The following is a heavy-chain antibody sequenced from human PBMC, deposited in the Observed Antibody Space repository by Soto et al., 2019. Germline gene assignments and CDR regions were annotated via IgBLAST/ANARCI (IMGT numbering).Heavy chain of an antibody. D-gene: IGHD2-2*01. CDR1: GGSFSGYY. CDR2: INHRGST. Sequence: VQLQQWGAGLLKPSETLSLTCVVYGGSFSGYYWSWIRQSPGKGLEWIGGINHRGSTNYNPSLESRVTISVDTSKNQVSLKLPPVTAADTAMYYCARDGFCTSTTCRVGNWFDPWCQVTLVTVSS. CDR3: ARDGFCTSTTCRVGNWFDP. V-gene: IGHV4-34*01. J-gene: IGHJ5*02.